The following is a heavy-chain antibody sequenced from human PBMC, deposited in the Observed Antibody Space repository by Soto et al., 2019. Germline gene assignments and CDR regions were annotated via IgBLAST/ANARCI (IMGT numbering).Heavy chain of an antibody. CDR1: GGSFSGYY. J-gene: IGHJ4*02. V-gene: IGHV4-34*01. CDR3: ANLTILNY. CDR2: INHSGST. Sequence: PSETLSLTCAVYGGSFSGYYWSWIRQPPGKGLEWIGEINHSGSTNYNPSLKSRVTISVDTSKNQFSLKLSSVTAADTAVYYCANLTILNYWGQGTLVTVSS. D-gene: IGHD3-3*01.